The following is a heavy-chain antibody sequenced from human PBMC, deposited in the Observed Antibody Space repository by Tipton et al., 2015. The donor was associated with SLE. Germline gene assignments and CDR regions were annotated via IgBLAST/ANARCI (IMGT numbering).Heavy chain of an antibody. CDR1: GWSLRDYS. J-gene: IGHJ4*02. Sequence: TLSLTCAVYGWSLRDYSWSWVRQPPGKGPEWIGAITLGGATDYNPSLKSRVAISVDTAKNHFSLRLSSVTAADTAVYYCARRVPWHFDSWGQGTLVTVSS. V-gene: IGHV4-34*01. D-gene: IGHD5-24*01. CDR2: ITLGGAT. CDR3: ARRVPWHFDS.